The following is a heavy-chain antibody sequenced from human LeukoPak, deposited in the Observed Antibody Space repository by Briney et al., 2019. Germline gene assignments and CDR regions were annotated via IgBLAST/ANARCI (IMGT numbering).Heavy chain of an antibody. CDR1: GFTFSSFS. D-gene: IGHD5-24*01. CDR2: ISSGSGSI. Sequence: GGSLRLSCAASGFTFSSFSMIWVRQAPGKGLEWLSYISSGSGSIYYADSVKGRFTISRDNAKNSLYLQMNSLRAEDTAVYYCARDRRRDGYNWGSYYFDYWGQGTLVTVSS. J-gene: IGHJ4*02. CDR3: ARDRRRDGYNWGSYYFDY. V-gene: IGHV3-48*04.